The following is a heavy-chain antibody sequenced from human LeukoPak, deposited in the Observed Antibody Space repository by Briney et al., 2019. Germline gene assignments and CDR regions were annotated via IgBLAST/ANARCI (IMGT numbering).Heavy chain of an antibody. CDR3: AKGYLPEGYCSGGSCYTVFDY. V-gene: IGHV3-43*02. J-gene: IGHJ4*02. CDR1: GFTFDDYA. Sequence: GGSLRLSCAASGFTFDDYAMHWVRQAPGKGLEWVSLISGDGGSTYYADSVKGRFTISRDNSKNSLYLQMNSLRTEDTALYYCAKGYLPEGYCSGGSCYTVFDYWGQGTLVTVSS. D-gene: IGHD2-15*01. CDR2: ISGDGGST.